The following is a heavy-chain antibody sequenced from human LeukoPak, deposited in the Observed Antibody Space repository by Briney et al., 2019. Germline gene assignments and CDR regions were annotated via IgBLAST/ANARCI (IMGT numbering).Heavy chain of an antibody. J-gene: IGHJ3*02. CDR3: ARVLRYFDWPDAFDI. V-gene: IGHV4-59*01. CDR1: GGSISSYY. D-gene: IGHD3-9*01. Sequence: SETLSLTCTVSGGSISSYYWSWIRQPPGKGLEWIGYIYYSGSTNYNPSLKSRVTMTRDTSTSTVYMELSSLRSEDTAVYYCARVLRYFDWPDAFDIWGQGTMVTVSS. CDR2: IYYSGST.